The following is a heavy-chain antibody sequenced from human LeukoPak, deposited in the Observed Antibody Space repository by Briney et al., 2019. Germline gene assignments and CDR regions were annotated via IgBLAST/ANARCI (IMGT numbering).Heavy chain of an antibody. CDR1: GGSFSGYH. Sequence: SETLSLTCAVYGGSFSGYHWSWIRQPPGKGLEWIGEINHSGSTNYNPSLKSRVTISVDTSKNQFSLKLSSVTAADTAVYYCARKVGYYYYGMDVWGQGTTVTVSS. CDR3: ARKVGYYYYGMDV. J-gene: IGHJ6*02. CDR2: INHSGST. V-gene: IGHV4-34*01.